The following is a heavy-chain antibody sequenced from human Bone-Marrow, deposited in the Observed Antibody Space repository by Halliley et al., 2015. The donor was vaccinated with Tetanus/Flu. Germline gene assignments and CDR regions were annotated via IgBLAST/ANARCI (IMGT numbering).Heavy chain of an antibody. V-gene: IGHV4-39*01. D-gene: IGHD5-18*01. Sequence: KGLEWIGSVYYGGSTYYNPSLKSRVTISVDMSKNQLSLKPSSVTDADTAVYYCARRGKYMSYGYWGQGTLVTVSS. CDR2: VYYGGST. CDR3: ARRGKYMSYGY. J-gene: IGHJ4*02.